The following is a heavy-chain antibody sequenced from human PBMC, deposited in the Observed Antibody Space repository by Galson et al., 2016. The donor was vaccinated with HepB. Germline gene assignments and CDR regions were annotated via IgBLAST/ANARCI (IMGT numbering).Heavy chain of an antibody. J-gene: IGHJ2*01. V-gene: IGHV4-61*02. CDR1: GGSISSGSYF. CDR2: IYTSGST. D-gene: IGHD2-15*01. CDR3: ARARRVEGEGPWYFDL. Sequence: TLSLTCTVSGGSISSGSYFWTWIRQTAGKGLEWIGRIYTSGSTIYNPSLKSRVMISLDTSKSQFSLKLSSVTAADTAVYHCARARRVEGEGPWYFDLWGRGTLVTVSS.